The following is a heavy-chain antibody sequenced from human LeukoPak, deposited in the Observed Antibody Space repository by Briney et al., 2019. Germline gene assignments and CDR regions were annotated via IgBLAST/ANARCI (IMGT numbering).Heavy chain of an antibody. CDR2: MKQDGSQQ. V-gene: IGHV3-7*03. D-gene: IGHD6-13*01. CDR3: MRDGSGVAAVWEWEMIH. CDR1: GFTFSNYW. J-gene: IGHJ4*02. Sequence: GGSLRLSCVGSGFTFSNYWMSWVRQAPGKGLEWVANMKQDGSQQHYVDSVKGRFTISRDNAKNSLYLQMNSLRAEDTAVYYCMRDGSGVAAVWEWEMIHWGQGTLVTVSS.